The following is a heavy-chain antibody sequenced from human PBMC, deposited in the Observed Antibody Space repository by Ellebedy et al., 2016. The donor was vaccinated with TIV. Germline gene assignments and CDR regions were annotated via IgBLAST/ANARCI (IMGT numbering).Heavy chain of an antibody. Sequence: PGGSLRLSCAASGFTFSGYYMTWVRQAPGKGLEWLSDISTSGTTMYYADSVKGRFTISRDNARNSLFLRMDRLRAEDTAVYYCAKDKVFGDSKWEVDVWGQGTTVTVSS. D-gene: IGHD4-17*01. CDR1: GFTFSGYY. CDR3: AKDKVFGDSKWEVDV. V-gene: IGHV3-11*01. J-gene: IGHJ6*02. CDR2: ISTSGTTM.